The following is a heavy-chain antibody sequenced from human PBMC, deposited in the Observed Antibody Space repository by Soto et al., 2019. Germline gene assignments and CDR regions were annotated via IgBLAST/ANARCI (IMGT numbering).Heavy chain of an antibody. CDR3: ARERRDYCSSTSCYSVPYYYGMDV. J-gene: IGHJ6*02. Sequence: QVQLVESGGGLVKPGGSLRLSCAASGFTFSDYYMSWIRQAPGKGLEWVSYISSSGSTIYYADSVKGRFTISRDNAKNSLYLQMNSLRAEDTAVYYCARERRDYCSSTSCYSVPYYYGMDVWGQGTTVTVSS. D-gene: IGHD2-2*02. V-gene: IGHV3-11*01. CDR2: ISSSGSTI. CDR1: GFTFSDYY.